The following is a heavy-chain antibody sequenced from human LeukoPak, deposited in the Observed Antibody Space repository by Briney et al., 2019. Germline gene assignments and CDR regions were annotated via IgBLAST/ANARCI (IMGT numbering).Heavy chain of an antibody. CDR1: GFTFSSYA. CDR2: IIGSGSNT. Sequence: GGSLRLSCAASGFTFSSYAMTWVRHAPGKGLECVSSIIGSGSNTYYADSVKGRFTIYRDNSKNTLYLQMNSLRAEDTAVYYCAKGVLRRGGDYWGQGTLVTVSS. D-gene: IGHD3-16*01. J-gene: IGHJ4*02. V-gene: IGHV3-23*01. CDR3: AKGVLRRGGDY.